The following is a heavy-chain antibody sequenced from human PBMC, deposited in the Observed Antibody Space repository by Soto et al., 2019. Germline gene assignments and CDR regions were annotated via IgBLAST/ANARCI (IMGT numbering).Heavy chain of an antibody. V-gene: IGHV3-23*01. CDR3: AKDGGSLGYCTNGVYSRKYYYYGTDV. CDR1: VFTFSSYA. CDR2: ISGSGGST. D-gene: IGHD2-8*01. Sequence: PGGSLRLSCAASVFTFSSYAMRWVRQSPGKGLEWVSAISGSGGSTYYADSVKGRFTMSSENSKNTLYLQMNSLRADDTAVYYCAKDGGSLGYCTNGVYSRKYYYYGTDVWGQGTTVTVSS. J-gene: IGHJ6*02.